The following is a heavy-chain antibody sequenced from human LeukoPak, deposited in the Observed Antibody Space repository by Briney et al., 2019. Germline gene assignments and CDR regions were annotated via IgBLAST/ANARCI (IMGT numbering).Heavy chain of an antibody. V-gene: IGHV3-7*01. CDR3: SNGIYDTSY. Sequence: GGSLRLSCAASGFTFTKYWMAWVRQTPEKGLEWVANINQDGSEGYYLDSVRGRFTSSRDNAKNSLYLQMNSLRVEDTAVYYCSNGIYDTSYWGQGTLVTVSS. CDR2: INQDGSEG. D-gene: IGHD3-22*01. J-gene: IGHJ4*02. CDR1: GFTFTKYW.